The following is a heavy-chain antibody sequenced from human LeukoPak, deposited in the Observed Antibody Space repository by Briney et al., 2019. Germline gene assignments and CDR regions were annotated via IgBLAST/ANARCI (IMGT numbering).Heavy chain of an antibody. V-gene: IGHV1-18*01. J-gene: IGHJ6*02. D-gene: IGHD3-22*01. CDR1: GYTFTSYG. Sequence: RASVKVSCKASGYTFTSYGISWVRQAPGQGLEWMGWISAYNGNTNYAQKLQGRVTMTTDTSTSTAYMELRSLRSDDTAVYYCARDRVNFSGYYNYYYYGMDVWGQGTTVTVSS. CDR3: ARDRVNFSGYYNYYYYGMDV. CDR2: ISAYNGNT.